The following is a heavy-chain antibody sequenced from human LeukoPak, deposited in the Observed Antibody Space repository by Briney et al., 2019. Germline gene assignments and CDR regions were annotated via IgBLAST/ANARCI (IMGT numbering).Heavy chain of an antibody. J-gene: IGHJ4*02. V-gene: IGHV3-9*03. CDR1: GFTFDDYA. D-gene: IGHD2-2*01. CDR3: ARSVSYATPLFDY. Sequence: GRSLRLSCAASGFTFDDYAMHWVRQAPGKGLEWVSGISWNSGSIGYADSAKGRFTISRDNAKNSLYLQMNSLRAEDMALYYCARSVSYATPLFDYWGQGTLVTVSS. CDR2: ISWNSGSI.